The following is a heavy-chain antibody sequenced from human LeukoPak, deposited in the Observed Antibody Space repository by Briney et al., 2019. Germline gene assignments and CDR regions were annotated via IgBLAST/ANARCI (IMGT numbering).Heavy chain of an antibody. D-gene: IGHD1-26*01. CDR1: GGSISSYY. CDR3: AREGVGARHVLFPAYLYGMDV. V-gene: IGHV4-4*07. CDR2: IYTSGST. Sequence: PSETLSLTCTVSGGSISSYYWSWIRQPAGKGLEWIGRIYTSGSTNYNPSLKSRVTMSVDTSKNQFSLKLSSVTAAGTAVYYCAREGVGARHVLFPAYLYGMDVWGQGTTVTVSS. J-gene: IGHJ6*02.